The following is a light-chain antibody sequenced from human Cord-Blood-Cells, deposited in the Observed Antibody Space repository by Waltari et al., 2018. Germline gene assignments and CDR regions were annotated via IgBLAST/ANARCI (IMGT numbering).Light chain of an antibody. CDR3: QAWDSSTAV. CDR2: QDS. CDR1: KLGDKY. V-gene: IGLV3-1*01. J-gene: IGLJ3*02. Sequence: SYELTQPPSVSVSPGQTASITCSGDKLGDKYACWYQQKPGQSPVLVIYQDSKRPSGIPERFSGSNSGNIATLTISGTQAMDEADYYRQAWDSSTAVFGGGTKLTVL.